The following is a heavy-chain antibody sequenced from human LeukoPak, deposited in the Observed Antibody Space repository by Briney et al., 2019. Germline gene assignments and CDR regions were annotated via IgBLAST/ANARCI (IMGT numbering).Heavy chain of an antibody. J-gene: IGHJ4*02. Sequence: GGSLRLSCAASGFTFNSYGMHWVRQAPGKGLEWVAVISYDGPNKYYADSVKGRFTISRDDSKSTPYLQMNSLRPEDTAVYYCAKEKLPSGYSFLTDYWGQGTLVIVPP. V-gene: IGHV3-30*18. D-gene: IGHD5-18*01. CDR2: ISYDGPNK. CDR1: GFTFNSYG. CDR3: AKEKLPSGYSFLTDY.